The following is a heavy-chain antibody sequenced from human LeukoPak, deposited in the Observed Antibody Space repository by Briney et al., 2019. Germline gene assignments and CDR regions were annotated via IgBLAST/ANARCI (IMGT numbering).Heavy chain of an antibody. CDR2: IYTSGST. Sequence: SETLSLTCTVSGGSISSGSYYWSWIRQPAGKGLEWIGRIYTSGSTNYNPSLKSRVTISVDTSKNQFSLKLSSVTAADTAVYYCARGQARGYYFDYWGQGTLVTVSS. CDR3: ARGQARGYYFDY. J-gene: IGHJ4*02. CDR1: GGSISSGSYY. D-gene: IGHD3-10*01. V-gene: IGHV4-61*02.